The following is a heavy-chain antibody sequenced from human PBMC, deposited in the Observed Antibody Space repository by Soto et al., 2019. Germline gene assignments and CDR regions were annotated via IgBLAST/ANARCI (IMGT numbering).Heavy chain of an antibody. J-gene: IGHJ4*02. CDR1: GFTFGDYA. V-gene: IGHV3-49*04. CDR3: TRGTKLAFDY. Sequence: SLRLSCTASGFTFGDYAMSWVRQAPGKGLEWVGFIRSKAYGGTTEYAASVKGRFTISRDDSKSIAYLQMNSLKTEDTAVYYCTRGTKLAFDYWGQGTLVTVSS. D-gene: IGHD6-6*01. CDR2: IRSKAYGGTT.